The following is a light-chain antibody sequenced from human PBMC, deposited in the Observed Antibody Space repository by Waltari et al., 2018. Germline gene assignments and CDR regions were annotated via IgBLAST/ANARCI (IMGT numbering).Light chain of an antibody. CDR1: QDISNC. V-gene: IGKV1-33*01. CDR3: QQCDNLPHT. Sequence: DIQMTQSPSSLSASVGYRVTITCQASQDISNCLNWYQQKPGKAPKLLIYDASTLEPGVPSRLSGSGSGTDFTFTISSLQPEDFATYYCQQCDNLPHTFGQGTKLEIK. CDR2: DAS. J-gene: IGKJ2*01.